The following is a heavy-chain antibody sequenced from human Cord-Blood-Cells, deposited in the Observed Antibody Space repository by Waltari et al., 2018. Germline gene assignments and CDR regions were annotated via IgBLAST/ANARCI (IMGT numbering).Heavy chain of an antibody. CDR2: ISSNGGSS. CDR3: ARGDGGFDY. J-gene: IGHJ4*02. CDR1: GFTFSSYA. D-gene: IGHD3-16*01. V-gene: IGHV3-64*01. Sequence: EVQLVESGGGLVQPGGSLRLSCAASGFTFSSYAMPWVRQAPGKGLEYVSAISSNGGSSYYANSVKGRFTIARDNSKYTLYRQMGSLRAEDMSVYYCARGDGGFDYWGQGTLVTVSS.